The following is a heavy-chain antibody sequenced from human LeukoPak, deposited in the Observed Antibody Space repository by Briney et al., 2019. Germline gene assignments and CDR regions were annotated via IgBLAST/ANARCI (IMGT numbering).Heavy chain of an antibody. D-gene: IGHD3-3*01. V-gene: IGHV1-18*01. CDR3: ARGGIEGIVAYYDFWSGYYSGPHNWFDP. Sequence: ASVKVSCKASGYTFTSYGISWVRQAPGQGLEWMGWISAYNGNTNYAQKLQGRVTMTTDTSTSTAYMELRSLRSDDTAVYYCARGGIEGIVAYYDFWSGYYSGPHNWFDPWGQGTLVTVSS. CDR1: GYTFTSYG. CDR2: ISAYNGNT. J-gene: IGHJ5*02.